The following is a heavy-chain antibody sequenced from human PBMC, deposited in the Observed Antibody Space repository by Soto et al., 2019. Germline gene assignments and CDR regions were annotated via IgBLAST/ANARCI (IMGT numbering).Heavy chain of an antibody. CDR3: ARVQVVGATADYYYYGMDV. D-gene: IGHD1-26*01. Sequence: PSETLSLTCAVCGGSISSGGYSWSWIRQPPGKGLEWIGYIYHSGSTYYNPSLKSRVTISVDRSKNQFSLKLSSVTAADTAVYYCARVQVVGATADYYYYGMDVWGQGTTVTV. V-gene: IGHV4-30-2*01. J-gene: IGHJ6*02. CDR1: GGSISSGGYS. CDR2: IYHSGST.